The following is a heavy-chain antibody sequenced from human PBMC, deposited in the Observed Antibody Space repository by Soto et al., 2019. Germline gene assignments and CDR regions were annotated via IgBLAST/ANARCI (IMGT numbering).Heavy chain of an antibody. V-gene: IGHV3-43*01. CDR1: GFTFDDYT. D-gene: IGHD3-10*01. J-gene: IGHJ4*02. CDR3: AKDGRKRYGSGFDY. CDR2: ISWDGGST. Sequence: EVQLVESGGVVVQPGGSLRLSCAASGFTFDDYTMHWVRQAPGKGVEWVSLISWDGGSTYYADSVKGRFTISRDNSKNSLYLQMNSLRTEDTALYYCAKDGRKRYGSGFDYWGQGTLVTVSS.